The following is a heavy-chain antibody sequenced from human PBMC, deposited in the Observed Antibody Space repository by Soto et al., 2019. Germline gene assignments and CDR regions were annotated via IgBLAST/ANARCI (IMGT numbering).Heavy chain of an antibody. CDR2: IWYDGSNK. D-gene: IGHD2-8*01. J-gene: IGHJ4*02. CDR3: ARDRVAVYVGWFDY. V-gene: IGHV3-33*01. Sequence: QVQLVESGGGVVQPGRSLRLSCAASGFTFSSYGMHWVRQAPGKGLEWVAVIWYDGSNKYYADSVKGRFTISRDNSKNTIDLPMNSMTADDCAVDYCARDRVAVYVGWFDYWGQGALVTVSS. CDR1: GFTFSSYG.